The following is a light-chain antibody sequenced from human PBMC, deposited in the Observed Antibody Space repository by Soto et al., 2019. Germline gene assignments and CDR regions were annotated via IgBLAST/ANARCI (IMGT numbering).Light chain of an antibody. J-gene: IGKJ1*01. V-gene: IGKV1-39*01. CDR2: AAS. Sequence: DIQMTQSPSSLSASVGDRVTIPCRASQSIDTYLNWYQQKPGKAPKLLIYAASSLQSGVPSRFSGSGSGTDFTLTISNLQPEDFAVYYCQQYDSSPRTFGQGTKVEIK. CDR1: QSIDTY. CDR3: QQYDSSPRT.